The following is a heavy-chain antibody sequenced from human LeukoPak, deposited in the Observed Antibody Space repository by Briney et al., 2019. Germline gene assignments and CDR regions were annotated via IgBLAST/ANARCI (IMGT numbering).Heavy chain of an antibody. J-gene: IGHJ3*02. CDR3: ARNSHDAFDI. V-gene: IGHV4-59*01. CDR1: GGSINSYY. D-gene: IGHD5-18*01. CDR2: IHYSGST. Sequence: KPSETLSLTCTVSGGSINSYYWSWIRQPPGKGVQWIWCIHYSGSTNYNPSLKSRVTISVDTSKNQFSMKLSCVTAADTAVYYCARNSHDAFDIWGQGTMVSVS.